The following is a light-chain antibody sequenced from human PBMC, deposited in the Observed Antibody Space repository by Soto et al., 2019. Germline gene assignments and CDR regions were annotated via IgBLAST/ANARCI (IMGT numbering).Light chain of an antibody. Sequence: EVVLTQSPDTLSLSPGETATLSCRASQSLRTSYVAWYQQKPGQAPRLLIYGASFRATGIPDRFSGRGSGTDFTLSISRLEPEDFAVYYCQQYVTSPRTVGQGTKVDIK. CDR2: GAS. V-gene: IGKV3-20*01. J-gene: IGKJ1*01. CDR3: QQYVTSPRT. CDR1: QSLRTSY.